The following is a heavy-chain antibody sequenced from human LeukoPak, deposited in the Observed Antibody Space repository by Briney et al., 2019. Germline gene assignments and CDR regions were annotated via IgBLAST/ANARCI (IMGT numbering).Heavy chain of an antibody. D-gene: IGHD3-3*01. V-gene: IGHV3-30*02. CDR2: IRYDGSNK. CDR3: VKDYDFWSGYYSPTRGYFDY. Sequence: PGGSLRLSCAASGFTFSSYGMHWVRQAPGKGLEWVSFIRYDGSNKYYADSVKGRFTISRDNSKNTLYLRMNSLRAEDTAVYYCVKDYDFWSGYYSPTRGYFDYWGQGTLVTVSS. CDR1: GFTFSSYG. J-gene: IGHJ4*02.